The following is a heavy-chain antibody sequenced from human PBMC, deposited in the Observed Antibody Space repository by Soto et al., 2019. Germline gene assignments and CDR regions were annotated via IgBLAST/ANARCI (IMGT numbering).Heavy chain of an antibody. CDR3: AKGPHTNVGWPYYFES. V-gene: IGHV3-48*02. D-gene: IGHD6-19*01. Sequence: GGSLRLSCVASGFSLANYPMNWVRQTPGKGLEWISYSSPRGDTIYYADSVEGRFTISRDNARNSLSLHMSSLRDEDSAPYYCAKGPHTNVGWPYYFESWGQGVSVTVSS. CDR2: SSPRGDTI. CDR1: GFSLANYP. J-gene: IGHJ4*02.